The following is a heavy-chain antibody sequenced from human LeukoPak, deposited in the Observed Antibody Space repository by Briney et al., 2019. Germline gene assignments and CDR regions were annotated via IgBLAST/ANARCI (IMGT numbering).Heavy chain of an antibody. J-gene: IGHJ4*02. Sequence: PGGSLRLSCADSGFTFSGSAMHWVRQASGKGLEWVGRIRSKANSYATAYAASVKGRFTISRDDSKNTAYLQMNSLKTEDTAVYYCTSLTLIAVAGRDYWGQGTLVTVSS. CDR3: TSLTLIAVAGRDY. CDR2: IRSKANSYAT. V-gene: IGHV3-73*01. CDR1: GFTFSGSA. D-gene: IGHD6-19*01.